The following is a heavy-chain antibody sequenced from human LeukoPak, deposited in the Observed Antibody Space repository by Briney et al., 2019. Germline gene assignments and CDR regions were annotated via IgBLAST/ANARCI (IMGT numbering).Heavy chain of an antibody. Sequence: PSETLSLTCAVYGGSFSGYYWSWIRQPPGKGLEWIGEINHSGSTNYNPSLKSRVTISVDTSRNQFSLKLSSVTAADTAVYYCALQTYYYDSSGYEYFDYWGQGTLVTVSS. CDR2: INHSGST. CDR3: ALQTYYYDSSGYEYFDY. J-gene: IGHJ4*02. V-gene: IGHV4-34*01. D-gene: IGHD3-22*01. CDR1: GGSFSGYY.